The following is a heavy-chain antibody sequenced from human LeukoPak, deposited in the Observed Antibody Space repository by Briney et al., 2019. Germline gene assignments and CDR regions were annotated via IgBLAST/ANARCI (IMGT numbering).Heavy chain of an antibody. CDR1: GGSFSGYY. CDR2: INHSGST. Sequence: SETLSLTCAVYGGSFSGYYWSWIRQPPGKGLEWIGEINHSGSTNYNPSLKSRVTISVDTSKNQFSLKLSSVTAADTAVYYCAGSPSSYYYDSSGYPHYWGQGTLATVSS. V-gene: IGHV4-34*01. J-gene: IGHJ4*02. D-gene: IGHD3-22*01. CDR3: AGSPSSYYYDSSGYPHY.